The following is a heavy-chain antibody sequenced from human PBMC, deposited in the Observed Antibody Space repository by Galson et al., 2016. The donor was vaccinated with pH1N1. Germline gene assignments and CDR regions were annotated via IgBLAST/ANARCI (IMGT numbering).Heavy chain of an antibody. J-gene: IGHJ4*02. D-gene: IGHD2-8*01. CDR1: GYTFPNYF. CDR3: ARNICTSNSCVFDY. Sequence: SVKVSCKASGYTFPNYFMHWVRQAPGQGLEWMGVINPSGGEITYAQRFQGRVTMTRDRSKSTVYMELSSLRSGDTAVDYCARNICTSNSCVFDYWGQGTLVSVTS. CDR2: INPSGGEI. V-gene: IGHV1-46*01.